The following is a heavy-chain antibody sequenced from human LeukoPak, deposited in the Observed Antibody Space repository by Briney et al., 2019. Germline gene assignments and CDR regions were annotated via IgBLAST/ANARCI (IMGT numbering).Heavy chain of an antibody. V-gene: IGHV1-18*01. CDR2: ISAYNGNT. CDR1: GYTFTSYG. CDR3: ARAWKVGYSSSWYGGGQPQGMDV. J-gene: IGHJ6*03. Sequence: GASVKVSCKASGYTFTSYGISWVRRAHGQGLEWMGWISAYNGNTNYAQKLQGRVTMTTDTSTSTAYMELRSLRSDDTAVYYCARAWKVGYSSSWYGGGQPQGMDVWGKGTTVTVSS. D-gene: IGHD6-13*01.